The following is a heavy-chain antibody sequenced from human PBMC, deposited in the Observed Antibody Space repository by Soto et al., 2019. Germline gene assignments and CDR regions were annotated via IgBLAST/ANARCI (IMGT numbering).Heavy chain of an antibody. CDR1: GDSIGNNVW. J-gene: IGHJ6*02. Sequence: PSETLSLTCAVSGDSIGNNVWWSWVRQPPGKGLEWIGEVYQNGLTDSNPSLQGRVTMSADMSKNQFSLKVTSVTAADTAVYFCARGKPSGYRFGPRNFFYYGLDVWGPGTTVTVSS. CDR2: VYQNGLT. CDR3: ARGKPSGYRFGPRNFFYYGLDV. D-gene: IGHD5-18*01. V-gene: IGHV4-4*02.